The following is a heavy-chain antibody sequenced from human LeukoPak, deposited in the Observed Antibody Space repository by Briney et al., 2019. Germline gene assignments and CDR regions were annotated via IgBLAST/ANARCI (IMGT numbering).Heavy chain of an antibody. V-gene: IGHV3-23*01. J-gene: IGHJ4*02. D-gene: IGHD5-12*01. CDR1: GFTFSSYA. CDR2: ITGSGGTT. CDR3: AKVRGYDAQLDY. Sequence: QSGGPLRLSCAASGFTFSSYAMSWVRQAPGKGLEWVSAITGSGGTTYYADSVKGRFTISRDISKNTLYLQMNSLRAEDTAVYYCAKVRGYDAQLDYWGQGTLVTVSS.